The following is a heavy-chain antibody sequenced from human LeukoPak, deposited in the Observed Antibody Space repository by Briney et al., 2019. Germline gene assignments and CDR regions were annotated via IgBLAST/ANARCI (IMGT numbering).Heavy chain of an antibody. V-gene: IGHV1-2*02. CDR2: INPNSGGT. J-gene: IGHJ3*02. D-gene: IGHD2-2*01. Sequence: ASLKVSCKASGYTFTDYYMNCVRQAPGQGLEWMGWINPNSGGTNYAQKVQGRGTMTRDTYISTAYMELSRLRFGSKAVYDCARALWAHYQLLAIDAFDIWGQGTMVTVSS. CDR3: ARALWAHYQLLAIDAFDI. CDR1: GYTFTDYY.